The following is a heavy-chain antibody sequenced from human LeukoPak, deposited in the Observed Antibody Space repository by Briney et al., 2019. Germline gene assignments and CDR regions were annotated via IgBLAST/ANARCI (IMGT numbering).Heavy chain of an antibody. Sequence: SETLSLTCTVSGGSISSYYWSWIRQPAGKGLEWIGRIYTSGSTNYNPSLKSRVTMSVDTSKNQFSLKLGSVTAADTAVYYCARDKDYDILTGYYTDDAFDIWGQGTMVTVSS. CDR2: IYTSGST. D-gene: IGHD3-9*01. J-gene: IGHJ3*02. CDR3: ARDKDYDILTGYYTDDAFDI. CDR1: GGSISSYY. V-gene: IGHV4-4*07.